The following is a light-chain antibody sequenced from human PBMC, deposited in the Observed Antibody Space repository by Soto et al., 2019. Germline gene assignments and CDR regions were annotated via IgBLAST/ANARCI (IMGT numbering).Light chain of an antibody. CDR2: NTS. J-gene: IGKJ3*01. V-gene: IGKV3-20*01. CDR1: QSINSKS. Sequence: EIVLTQSPGTLSLSPGEGATVSCRVSQSINSKSLDWYQRKFGQAPRLLIYNTSTRATGIPDRFSGSGSGTDFTLSSSGLEPEDFAVYYGQHYGGSFIFGPGTKVDFK. CDR3: QHYGGSFI.